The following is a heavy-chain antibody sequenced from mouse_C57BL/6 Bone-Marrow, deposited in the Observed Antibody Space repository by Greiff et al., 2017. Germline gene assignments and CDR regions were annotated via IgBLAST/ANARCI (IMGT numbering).Heavy chain of an antibody. J-gene: IGHJ3*01. V-gene: IGHV1-9*01. Sequence: QVQLQQSGAELMKPGASVKLSCTATGYTFTGYWIEWVKQTPGHGLEWIGDILPGSGSTNYNEKLKGKATFTADTSSNTPYMQLTSLTTEDSAISNCARELIGFDYWGQGTPVTVSA. CDR1: GYTFTGYW. CDR3: ARELIGFDY. CDR2: ILPGSGST.